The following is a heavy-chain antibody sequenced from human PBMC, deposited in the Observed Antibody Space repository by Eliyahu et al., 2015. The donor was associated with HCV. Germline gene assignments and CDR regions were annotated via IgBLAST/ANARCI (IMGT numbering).Heavy chain of an antibody. V-gene: IGHV3-7*03. Sequence: VQLAESGGDLVQPGGSLRLSCAASGFTFSTNWMTWVRQAPGKGLEWVANINPDGSDKYYVDSVKGRFTISRDNVQNSLYLQMNSLRAEDTAVYYCARDFDWGQGTLVTVSS. CDR2: INPDGSDK. CDR1: GFTFSTNW. J-gene: IGHJ1*01. CDR3: ARDFD.